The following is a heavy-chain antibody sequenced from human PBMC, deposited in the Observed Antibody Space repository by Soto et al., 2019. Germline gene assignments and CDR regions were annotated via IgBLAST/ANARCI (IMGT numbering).Heavy chain of an antibody. CDR2: IWYDGSNK. Sequence: QVQLVESGGGVVQPGRSLRLSCAASGFTFSSYGMHWVRQAPGKGLEWVAVIWYDGSNKYYADSVKGRFTISRDNSKNTLYMQMNSLRAEDTAVYYCARDQGQLAPFDIWGQGTMVTVSS. CDR3: ARDQGQLAPFDI. D-gene: IGHD6-6*01. V-gene: IGHV3-33*01. J-gene: IGHJ3*02. CDR1: GFTFSSYG.